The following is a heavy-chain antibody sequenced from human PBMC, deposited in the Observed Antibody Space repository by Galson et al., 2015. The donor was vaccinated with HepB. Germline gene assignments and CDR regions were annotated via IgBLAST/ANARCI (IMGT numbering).Heavy chain of an antibody. D-gene: IGHD3-3*01. J-gene: IGHJ4*02. CDR2: INTNTGNP. CDR1: GYTFTSYA. Sequence: SVKVSCKASGYTFTSYAMNWVRQAPGQGLEWMGWINTNTGNPTYAQGFTGRFVFSLDTSVSTAYLQISSLKAEDTAVYYCARDLLARYYDFRSGYYKGENYFDYWGQGTLVTVSS. CDR3: ARDLLARYYDFRSGYYKGENYFDY. V-gene: IGHV7-4-1*02.